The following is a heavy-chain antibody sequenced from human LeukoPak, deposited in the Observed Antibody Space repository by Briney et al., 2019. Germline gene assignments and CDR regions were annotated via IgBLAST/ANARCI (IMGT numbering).Heavy chain of an antibody. CDR2: ISSSSSYI. Sequence: GGSLRLSCAASGFTFSSYSMNWVRQAPGKGLEWVSSISSSSSYIYYADSVKGRFTISRDNAKNSLYLQMNSLRAEDTAVYYCAKDRPVVVAATLRHWGQGTLVTVSS. CDR1: GFTFSSYS. J-gene: IGHJ4*02. V-gene: IGHV3-21*01. CDR3: AKDRPVVVAATLRH. D-gene: IGHD2-15*01.